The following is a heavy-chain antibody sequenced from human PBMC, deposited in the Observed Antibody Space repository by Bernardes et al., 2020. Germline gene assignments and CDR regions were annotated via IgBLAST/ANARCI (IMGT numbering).Heavy chain of an antibody. D-gene: IGHD6-13*01. CDR3: ARDAIAAAGHYYYYGMDV. CDR2: ISAYNGNT. CDR1: GYTFTSYG. V-gene: IGHV1-18*01. Sequence: ASVKVSCMASGYTFTSYGISWVRQAPGQGLEWMGWISAYNGNTNYAQKLQGRVTMTTDTSTSTAYMELRSLRSDDTAVYYCARDAIAAAGHYYYYGMDVWGQGTTVTVSS. J-gene: IGHJ6*02.